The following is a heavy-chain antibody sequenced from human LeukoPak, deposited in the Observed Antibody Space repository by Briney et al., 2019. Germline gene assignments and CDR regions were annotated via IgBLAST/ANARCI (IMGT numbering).Heavy chain of an antibody. CDR2: INHSGST. CDR3: VTRGRRDGYNAPYYFDY. Sequence: PSETLSLTCTVSGGSISSGGYYWSWIRQPPGKGLEWIGEINHSGSTNYNPSLKSRVTISVDTSKNQFSLKLSSVTAADTAVYYCVTRGRRDGYNAPYYFDYWGQGTLVTVSS. J-gene: IGHJ4*02. V-gene: IGHV4-39*07. D-gene: IGHD5-24*01. CDR1: GGSISSGGYY.